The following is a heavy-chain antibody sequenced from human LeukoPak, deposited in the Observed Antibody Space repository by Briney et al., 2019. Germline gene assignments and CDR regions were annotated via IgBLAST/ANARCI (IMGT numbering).Heavy chain of an antibody. CDR1: GFTFGSYS. J-gene: IGHJ4*02. CDR3: ARAAYSGYDWDY. Sequence: GGSLRLSCAASGFTFGSYSMNWVRQAPGKGLEWVSSISSSSSYIYYADSVKGGFTISRDNAKNSLYLQMNSLRAEDTAVYYCARAAYSGYDWDYWGQGTLVTVSS. CDR2: ISSSSSYI. D-gene: IGHD5-12*01. V-gene: IGHV3-21*01.